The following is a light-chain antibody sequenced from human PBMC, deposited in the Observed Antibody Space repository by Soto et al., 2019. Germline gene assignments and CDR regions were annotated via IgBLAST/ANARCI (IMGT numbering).Light chain of an antibody. J-gene: IGLJ2*01. CDR2: GNS. V-gene: IGLV1-40*01. Sequence: QSVLTQPPSVSGAPGQRVTISCTGSSSNIGAGFDVHWYQLLPGTAPKLLIYGNSNRPSGVPDRFSGSKSDTSASLAITGLQAEDEADYYCQSYDSSLSGSIFGGGTKLTVL. CDR1: SSNIGAGFD. CDR3: QSYDSSLSGSI.